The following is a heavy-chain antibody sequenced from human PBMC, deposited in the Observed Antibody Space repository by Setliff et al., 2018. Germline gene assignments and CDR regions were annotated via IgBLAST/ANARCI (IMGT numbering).Heavy chain of an antibody. CDR1: GGSFSTYA. CDR3: ARANYYDSSGHSVYGMDV. CDR2: IIPIFGTT. D-gene: IGHD3-22*01. V-gene: IGHV1-69*13. Sequence: GASVQVSCKASGGSFSTYAISWARQAPGQGLEWMGVIIPIFGTTNNAQKFQGRVTITADESTSTAYMELSSLRSEDTAVYYCARANYYDSSGHSVYGMDVWGHGTTVTVSS. J-gene: IGHJ6*02.